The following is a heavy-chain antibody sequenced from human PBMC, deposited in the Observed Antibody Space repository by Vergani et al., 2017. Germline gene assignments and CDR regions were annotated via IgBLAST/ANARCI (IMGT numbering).Heavy chain of an antibody. J-gene: IGHJ4*02. V-gene: IGHV4-39*07. D-gene: IGHD3-9*01. CDR3: ARGILTGYSRPYYFDY. CDR2: IYYSGST. Sequence: QLQLHKSGPGLVKPSETLSLTCTLSGGSISSSSHFWGWLRQTPGKGLEWIGSIYYSGSTNYNPSLKSRVTISVDTSKNQFSLKLSSVTAADTAVYYCARGILTGYSRPYYFDYWGQGTLVTVSS. CDR1: GGSISSSSHF.